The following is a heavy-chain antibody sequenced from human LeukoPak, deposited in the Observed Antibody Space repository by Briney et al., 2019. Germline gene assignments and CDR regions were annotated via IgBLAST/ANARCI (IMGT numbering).Heavy chain of an antibody. CDR1: GFTLNTYT. D-gene: IGHD6-25*01. V-gene: IGHV3-48*01. CDR2: IGTSSTTI. Sequence: GGSLRLSCAASGFTLNTYTMNWVRQPPGKGLEWVSNIGTSSTTIYYADSVKGRFTISRDNAKNSLYLQMNSLRADDTAVYYCARFAAGGSYYYYMDVWGKGTTVTVSS. J-gene: IGHJ6*03. CDR3: ARFAAGGSYYYYMDV.